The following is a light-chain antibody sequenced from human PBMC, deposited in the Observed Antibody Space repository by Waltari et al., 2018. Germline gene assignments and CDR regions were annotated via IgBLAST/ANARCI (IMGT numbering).Light chain of an antibody. Sequence: QSALTQPASVSGSPGQSITISCTGTSGDVGGFNYVFWFQQHPGKVPTLIISDVSNRPSGVSDRFSGSKSGNTASLAISGLQAEDEASYYCASYTNSDSEVFGGGTKVTVL. J-gene: IGLJ3*02. V-gene: IGLV2-14*01. CDR2: DVS. CDR3: ASYTNSDSEV. CDR1: SGDVGGFNY.